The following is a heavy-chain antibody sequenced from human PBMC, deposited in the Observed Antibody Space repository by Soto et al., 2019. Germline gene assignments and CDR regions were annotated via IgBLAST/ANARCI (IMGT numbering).Heavy chain of an antibody. V-gene: IGHV3-23*01. D-gene: IGHD6-19*01. J-gene: IGHJ4*02. CDR2: ISGSGEST. CDR3: AQPYSSAWCFDY. Sequence: GGSLRLSCAASGFTFSSDAMSWVRQAPGKGLEWVSGISGSGESTYYADSVKGRFTISRDNSKNTLYLQMNSLRAEDTAVYYCAQPYSSAWCFDYWGQRTLVTVS. CDR1: GFTFSSDA.